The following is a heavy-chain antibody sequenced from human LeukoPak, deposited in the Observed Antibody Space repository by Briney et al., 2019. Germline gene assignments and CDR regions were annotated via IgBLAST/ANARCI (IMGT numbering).Heavy chain of an antibody. D-gene: IGHD6-6*01. CDR1: GFTFSDYS. Sequence: GGSLRLSCGASGFTFSDYSINWVRQAPGKGLEWVSSISGSGSHIYYADSLKGRFTISRDNAKNSVSQQMSSLSADDTAVYYCAKDPWGRSSFWGQGTLVIVSS. J-gene: IGHJ4*02. CDR2: ISGSGSHI. CDR3: AKDPWGRSSF. V-gene: IGHV3-21*06.